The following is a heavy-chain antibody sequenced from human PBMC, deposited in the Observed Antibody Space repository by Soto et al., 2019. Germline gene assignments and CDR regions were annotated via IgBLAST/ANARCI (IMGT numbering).Heavy chain of an antibody. J-gene: IGHJ4*02. CDR1: GYTFTGYY. CDR2: INPNSGGT. Sequence: ASVKVSCKASGYTFTGYYMHWVRQAPGQGLEWMGWINPNSGGTNYAQKFQGRVTMTRDTSISTAYMELSRLRSDDTAVYYCARWAGNYYDSSGNDYWGQGTPVTVSS. CDR3: ARWAGNYYDSSGNDY. V-gene: IGHV1-2*02. D-gene: IGHD3-22*01.